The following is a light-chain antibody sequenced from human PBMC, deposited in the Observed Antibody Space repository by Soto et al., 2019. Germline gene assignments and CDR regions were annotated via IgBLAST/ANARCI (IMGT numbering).Light chain of an antibody. CDR2: YDS. V-gene: IGLV3-21*04. CDR3: QVWDSGSDYV. J-gene: IGLJ1*01. CDR1: NIGSKS. Sequence: SYELTQPPSVSVAPGKTARITCGGNNIGSKSVHWYQQKPGQAPVLVIYYDSDRPSGIPERFSGSNSGNTATLTISRVEAGDEADYYCQVWDSGSDYVFGTGTKLTVL.